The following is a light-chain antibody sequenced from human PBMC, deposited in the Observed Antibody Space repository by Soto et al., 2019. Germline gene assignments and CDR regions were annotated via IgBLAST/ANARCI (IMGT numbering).Light chain of an antibody. Sequence: EILLTQSPGTLSLSPGERATLSCRASQSVSSSYLAWYQQKPGQAPRLLIYGASSRATGIPDRFSGSGSGTDFTLTISSLQSEDFALYYCQQYNNWPRTFGQGTKVDIK. J-gene: IGKJ1*01. CDR1: QSVSSSY. CDR3: QQYNNWPRT. V-gene: IGKV3-20*01. CDR2: GAS.